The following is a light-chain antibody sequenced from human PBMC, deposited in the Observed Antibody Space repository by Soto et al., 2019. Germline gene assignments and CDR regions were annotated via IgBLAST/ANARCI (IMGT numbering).Light chain of an antibody. CDR2: AAS. CDR1: QSISSY. CDR3: QQSYSTLTWT. Sequence: IRINVSPSSVSASVGDRVTITCRLSQSISSYLNWYQQKPGKAPKLLIYAASSLQSGAPSRFSGSGSGTDFTLTISSLQPEDFATYYCQQSYSTLTWTFGQGTKVDIK. J-gene: IGKJ1*01. V-gene: IGKV1-39*01.